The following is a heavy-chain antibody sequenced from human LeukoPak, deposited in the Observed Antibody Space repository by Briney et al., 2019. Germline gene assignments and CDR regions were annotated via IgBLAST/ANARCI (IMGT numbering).Heavy chain of an antibody. Sequence: SETLSLTCTVSGDSITTSYYWGWIRQPPGKGLEWIGVIYHTETTYYNPSLKSRVTMSVDTSKDQFSLNLNSLTAADTAVYYCARLSSGSVWNEAGFDIWGQGTLVTVSS. CDR1: GDSITTSYY. CDR2: IYHTETT. J-gene: IGHJ3*02. CDR3: ARLSSGSVWNEAGFDI. D-gene: IGHD1-1*01. V-gene: IGHV4-39*01.